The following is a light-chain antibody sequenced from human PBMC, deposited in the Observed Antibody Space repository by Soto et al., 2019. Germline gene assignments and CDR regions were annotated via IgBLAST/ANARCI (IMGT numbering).Light chain of an antibody. CDR2: AAS. CDR3: QQYYSYSWT. J-gene: IGKJ1*01. V-gene: IGKV1-39*01. CDR1: QSISSY. Sequence: DIQMTQSPSSLSASVEHRVTITCRASQSISSYLNWYQQKPGKAPKLLIYAASTLQSGVPSRFSGSGSGTDFTLTISCLQSEDFATYYCQQYYSYSWTFGQGTKVE.